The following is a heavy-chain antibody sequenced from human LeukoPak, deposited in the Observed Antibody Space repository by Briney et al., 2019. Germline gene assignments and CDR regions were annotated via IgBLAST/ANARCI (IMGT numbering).Heavy chain of an antibody. Sequence: GGSLRLSCAASGFTFSSYSMNWVRQAPGKGLEWVSSISSSSSYIYYADSVKGRFTIARDNAKNSLYLQMNTLSAEDTAVYYCARLHAQGHRGDYWGQGTLVTVSS. CDR1: GFTFSSYS. D-gene: IGHD2-2*01. V-gene: IGHV3-21*01. CDR2: ISSSSSYI. CDR3: ARLHAQGHRGDY. J-gene: IGHJ4*02.